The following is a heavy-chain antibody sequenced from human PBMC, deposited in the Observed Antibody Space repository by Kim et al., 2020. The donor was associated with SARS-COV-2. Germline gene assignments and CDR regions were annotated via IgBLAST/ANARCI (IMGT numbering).Heavy chain of an antibody. D-gene: IGHD3-22*01. J-gene: IGHJ3*02. CDR1: GGSISSGGYY. CDR3: ARTPITMIVVVDAFDI. CDR2: IYYSGST. Sequence: SETLSLTCTVSGGSISSGGYYWSWIRQHPGKGLEWIGYIYYSGSTYYNPSLKSRVTISVDTSKNQFSLKLSSVTAADTAVYYCARTPITMIVVVDAFDIWGRGTIVTVSS. V-gene: IGHV4-31*03.